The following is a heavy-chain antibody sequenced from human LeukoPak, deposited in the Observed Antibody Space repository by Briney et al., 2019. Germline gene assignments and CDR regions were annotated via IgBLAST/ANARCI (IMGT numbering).Heavy chain of an antibody. J-gene: IGHJ4*02. Sequence: SETLSLTCTVSGGSISSGSYYWSWIRQPAGKGLEWIGRIYTSGSTNYNPSLKSRVTISVDTSKNQFSLNLNSVTAADTAVYYCARVTTAGIYYFDYWGQGTLVTVSS. CDR1: GGSISSGSYY. D-gene: IGHD6-13*01. V-gene: IGHV4-61*02. CDR3: ARVTTAGIYYFDY. CDR2: IYTSGST.